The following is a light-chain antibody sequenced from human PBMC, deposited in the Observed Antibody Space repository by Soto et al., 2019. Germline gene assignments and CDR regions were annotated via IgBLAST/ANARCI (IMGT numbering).Light chain of an antibody. CDR3: SSHTSGSTRV. Sequence: QSVLTQPASVSGSPGQSIAISCTGTSSDVGGYDYVSWYQQQPDKAPKLMIYEVTKRPSGVSNRFSGSKSGNTASLTISGLQSEGEADYYCSSHTSGSTRVFGTGTKVTVL. V-gene: IGLV2-14*01. CDR1: SSDVGGYDY. CDR2: EVT. J-gene: IGLJ1*01.